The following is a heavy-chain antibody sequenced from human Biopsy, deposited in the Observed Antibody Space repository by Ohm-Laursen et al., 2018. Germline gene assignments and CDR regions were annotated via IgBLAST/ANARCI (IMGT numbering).Heavy chain of an antibody. J-gene: IGHJ5*02. Sequence: SETLSLTCTVSGGSISNNNYYWGWIRQPPGKGLEWIGSIFYRGSNHYKPSLKSRVNISVDTSKNQFSLKLNSVTAADTAVYYCARDYDTSGYYYVSWGQGTLVTVSS. CDR1: GGSISNNNYY. CDR2: IFYRGSN. D-gene: IGHD3-22*01. V-gene: IGHV4-39*01. CDR3: ARDYDTSGYYYVS.